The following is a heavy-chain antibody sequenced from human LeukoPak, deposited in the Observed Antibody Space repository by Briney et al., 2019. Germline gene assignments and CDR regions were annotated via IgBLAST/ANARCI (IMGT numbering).Heavy chain of an antibody. V-gene: IGHV1-69*05. CDR1: GYTLTSYG. J-gene: IGHJ6*03. Sequence: SVKVSCKASGYTLTSYGISWVRQAPGQGLEWMGGIIPIFGTANYAQKFQGRVTITTDESTSTAYMELSSLRSEDTAVYYCARVVATIPYYYYYMDVWGKGTTVTVSS. CDR2: IIPIFGTA. D-gene: IGHD5-12*01. CDR3: ARVVATIPYYYYYMDV.